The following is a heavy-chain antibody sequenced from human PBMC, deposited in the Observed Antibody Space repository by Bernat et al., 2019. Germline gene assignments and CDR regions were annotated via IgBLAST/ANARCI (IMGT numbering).Heavy chain of an antibody. CDR2: ISTSGTYI. J-gene: IGHJ2*01. D-gene: IGHD2-21*02. V-gene: IGHV3-21*05. CDR3: ARDLTALRTWYLDL. CDR1: GFTFSSYG. Sequence: EVQLVESGGGLVNPGGSLRVSCAGSGFTFSSYGMNWVRQAPGKGLEWVSYISTSGTYIYYADSVRGRFTSSRDNAKNSLYLQMNILRAEDTAIYYCARDLTALRTWYLDLWGRGTMVTVSS.